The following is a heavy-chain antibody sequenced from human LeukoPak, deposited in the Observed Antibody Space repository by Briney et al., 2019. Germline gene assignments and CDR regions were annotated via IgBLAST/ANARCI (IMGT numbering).Heavy chain of an antibody. V-gene: IGHV3-48*03. Sequence: GGSLRLSCAASGLTFNIYEMNWVRQAPGKGLEWVSYISTSGSTIFYADSVKGRFTISRDNAKNSLYLQMNSLRAEDTAVYYCARDRGSSANDYWGQGTLVTVSS. D-gene: IGHD6-6*01. J-gene: IGHJ4*02. CDR1: GLTFNIYE. CDR2: ISTSGSTI. CDR3: ARDRGSSANDY.